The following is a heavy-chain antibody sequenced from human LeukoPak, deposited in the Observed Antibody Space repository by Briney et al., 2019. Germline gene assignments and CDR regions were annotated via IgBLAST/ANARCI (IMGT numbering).Heavy chain of an antibody. CDR1: VFTLSSYW. D-gene: IGHD1-26*01. J-gene: IGHJ4*02. V-gene: IGHV3-7*01. Sequence: PGGSLRLSCAASVFTLSSYWMSWVRQAPGKGLEWVANIKQDGSEKYYVDSVKGRFTISRDNAKNSLYLQMNSLRAEDTAVYYCARGYLFDYWGQGTLVTVSS. CDR2: IKQDGSEK. CDR3: ARGYLFDY.